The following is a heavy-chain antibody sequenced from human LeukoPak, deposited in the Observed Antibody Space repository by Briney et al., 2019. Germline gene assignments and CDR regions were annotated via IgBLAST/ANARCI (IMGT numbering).Heavy chain of an antibody. V-gene: IGHV3-30*02. J-gene: IGHJ6*03. CDR2: IRYDGSNK. CDR1: GFTFSSYG. Sequence: GGSLRLSCAASGFTFSSYGMHWVRQAPGKGLEWVAFIRYDGSNKYYADSVKGRFTISRDNSKNTLYLQMNSLRAEDTAVYYCAKGGSVVDILTGYYYYYYMDVWGKGTTVTISS. D-gene: IGHD3-9*01. CDR3: AKGGSVVDILTGYYYYYYMDV.